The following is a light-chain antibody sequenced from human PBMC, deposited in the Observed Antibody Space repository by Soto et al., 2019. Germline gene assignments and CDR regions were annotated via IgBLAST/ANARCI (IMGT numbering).Light chain of an antibody. V-gene: IGKV3-20*01. Sequence: EIVLTQSPGTLSLSPGERATLSCRASQSVSSNYLAWYQQKPGQAPRLLIYGASSRSTGIPDRFSGSGSGTGFTLTISRLEPEDFAVYYCHQYGTSPAHSFGQGTKLEVK. CDR3: HQYGTSPAHS. CDR1: QSVSSNY. CDR2: GAS. J-gene: IGKJ2*03.